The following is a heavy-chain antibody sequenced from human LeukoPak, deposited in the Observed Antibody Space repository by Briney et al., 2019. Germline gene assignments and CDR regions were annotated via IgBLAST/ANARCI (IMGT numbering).Heavy chain of an antibody. V-gene: IGHV4-34*01. CDR1: GGSFSGYY. D-gene: IGHD5-24*01. CDR2: INHSGST. CDR3: ARGGDGYHWGNLDY. Sequence: SETLSLTCAVYGGSFSGYYWSWIRQPPGKGLEWIGEINHSGSTNYNPSLKSRVTISVDTSKNQFSLKLSSVTAADTAVYYCARGGDGYHWGNLDYWGQGTLVTVSS. J-gene: IGHJ4*02.